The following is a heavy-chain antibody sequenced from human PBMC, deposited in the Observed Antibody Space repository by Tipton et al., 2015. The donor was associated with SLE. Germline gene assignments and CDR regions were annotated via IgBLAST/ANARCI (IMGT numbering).Heavy chain of an antibody. Sequence: RSLRLSCAASGFTFSSYAMHWVRQAPGKGLEWVAVISYDGSNKYYADSVKGRFTISRDNAKNSQYLQMNSLRAEDTAVYFCAREADSSGCLDYWGQGTLVTVSS. CDR1: GFTFSSYA. D-gene: IGHD6-19*01. J-gene: IGHJ4*02. CDR2: ISYDGSNK. V-gene: IGHV3-30-3*01. CDR3: AREADSSGCLDY.